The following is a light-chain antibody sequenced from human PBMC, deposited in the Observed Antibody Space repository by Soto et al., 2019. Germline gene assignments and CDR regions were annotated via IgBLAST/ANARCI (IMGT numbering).Light chain of an antibody. J-gene: IGKJ4*01. CDR2: AAS. Sequence: IQLTQSPSSLSASVGDRVTITCRASQGFNSYLAWYQQKPGKAPKLLIYAASTLQSGVPSRFSGSRSGTDFTLTISSLQPEDFATYSCQQLNSYPSSTFGGGTKVEIK. CDR3: QQLNSYPSST. V-gene: IGKV1-9*01. CDR1: QGFNSY.